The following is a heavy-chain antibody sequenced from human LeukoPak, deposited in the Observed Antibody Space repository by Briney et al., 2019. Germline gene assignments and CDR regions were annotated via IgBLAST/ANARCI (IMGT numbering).Heavy chain of an antibody. Sequence: SVKVSCKASGGTFSSYAISWVRQAPGQGLEWMGGIIPIFGTANYAQKFQGRVTITADKSTSTAYMELSSLTSEDTAVYFCARVGTTGATADNWGQGTLVTVSS. CDR3: ARVGTTGATADN. J-gene: IGHJ4*02. D-gene: IGHD4-11*01. CDR1: GGTFSSYA. CDR2: IIPIFGTA. V-gene: IGHV1-69*06.